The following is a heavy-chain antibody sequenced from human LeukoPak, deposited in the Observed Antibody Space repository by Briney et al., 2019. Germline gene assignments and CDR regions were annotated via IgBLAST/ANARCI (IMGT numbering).Heavy chain of an antibody. D-gene: IGHD3-9*01. CDR3: ARDLRIGRYDILTGN. CDR2: IYHSGST. J-gene: IGHJ4*02. Sequence: SETLSLTCTVSGGSISSYYWSWIRQPPGKGLEWIGSIYHSGSTYYNPSLKSRVTISVDTSKNQFSLKLSSVTAADTAVYYCARDLRIGRYDILTGNWGQGTLVTVSS. V-gene: IGHV4-59*12. CDR1: GGSISSYY.